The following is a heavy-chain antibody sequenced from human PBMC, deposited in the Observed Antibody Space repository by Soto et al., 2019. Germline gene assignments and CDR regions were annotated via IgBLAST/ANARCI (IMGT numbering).Heavy chain of an antibody. V-gene: IGHV3-48*04. CDR2: ISSSSTI. J-gene: IGHJ4*02. CDR1: GFTFSSYS. CDR3: ARDRGALTGVVFDY. D-gene: IGHD7-27*01. Sequence: GGSLRLSCAASGFTFSSYSMNWVRQAPGKGLEWVSYISSSSTIYYADSVKGRFTISRDNAKNSLYLQMNSLRAEDTAVYYCARDRGALTGVVFDYWGQGTLVTVSS.